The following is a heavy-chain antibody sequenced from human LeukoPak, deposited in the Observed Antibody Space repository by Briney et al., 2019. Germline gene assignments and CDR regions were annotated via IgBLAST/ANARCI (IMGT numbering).Heavy chain of an antibody. CDR2: IYYSGST. D-gene: IGHD3-22*01. CDR1: GGSLSSSSYY. V-gene: IGHV4-39*07. J-gene: IGHJ3*02. Sequence: PSETLSLTCTVSGGSLSSSSYYWGWIRQPPGKGLEWIGSIYYSGSTYYNPPLKSRVTMSVDTSKNQFSLKLSSVTAADTAVYYCATTATPHYYDSSGYDAFDIWGQGTMVTVSS. CDR3: ATTATPHYYDSSGYDAFDI.